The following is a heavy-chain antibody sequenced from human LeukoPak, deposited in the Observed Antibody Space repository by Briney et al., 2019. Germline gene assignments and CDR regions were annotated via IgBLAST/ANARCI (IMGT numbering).Heavy chain of an antibody. D-gene: IGHD2-2*01. J-gene: IGHJ5*02. CDR3: ARSGVPAGFDP. CDR2: IYHSGST. CDR1: GGSISSGGYS. Sequence: PSETLSLTCAVSGGSISSGGYSWGWIRQPPGKGLEWIGYIYHSGSTYYNPSLKSRVTISVDRSKNQFSLKLSSVTAADTAVYYCARSGVPAGFDPWGQGTLVTVSS. V-gene: IGHV4-30-2*01.